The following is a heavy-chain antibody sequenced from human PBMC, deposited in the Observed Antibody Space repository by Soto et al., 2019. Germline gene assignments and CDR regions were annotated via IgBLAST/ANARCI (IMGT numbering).Heavy chain of an antibody. CDR3: AKEGPGGGRHFYYGMDV. D-gene: IGHD1-26*01. CDR2: ITNDGNNE. J-gene: IGHJ6*02. CDR1: GFVFSDYG. Sequence: PGGFLRLSCAASGFVFSDYGMHWVRQAPGKGLEWVALITNDGNNEFYRESVKGRFSISRGRSTNTVDLLMNSLRPEDTGVYYCAKEGPGGGRHFYYGMDVWGQGTTVTVSS. V-gene: IGHV3-30*02.